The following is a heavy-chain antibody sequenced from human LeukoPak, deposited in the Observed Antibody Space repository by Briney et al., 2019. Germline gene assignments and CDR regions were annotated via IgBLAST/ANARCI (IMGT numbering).Heavy chain of an antibody. CDR1: GHYMTDGDYY. CDR3: ARHCTGGSCYSFDY. Sequence: SETLSLTCTVSGHYMTDGDYYWSWISQPPGNGLEWIGYMLYIGATYKSPPLKIRVTISVDTSRNQFSLKLSSVTAADTAIYYCARHCTGGSCYSFDYWGQGMLVAVFS. V-gene: IGHV4-30-4*08. J-gene: IGHJ4*02. CDR2: MLYIGAT. D-gene: IGHD2-8*02.